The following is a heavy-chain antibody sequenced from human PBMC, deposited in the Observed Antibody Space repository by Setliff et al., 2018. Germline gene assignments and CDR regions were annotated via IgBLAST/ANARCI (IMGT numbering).Heavy chain of an antibody. Sequence: SETLSLTCAVSANTLSTSYYWSWIRQPPGKGLEWFGEINQSGSGDYNPSFKGRVTISVDTSKKQFSLTLTSVTAADTALYYCRQAVVGRDVFDIWGQGTVVTVSS. D-gene: IGHD1-1*01. J-gene: IGHJ3*02. CDR1: ANTLSTSYY. CDR3: RQAVVGRDVFDI. V-gene: IGHV4-34*08. CDR2: INQSGSG.